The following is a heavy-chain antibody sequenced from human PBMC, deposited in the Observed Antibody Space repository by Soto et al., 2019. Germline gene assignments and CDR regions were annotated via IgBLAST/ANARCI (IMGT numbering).Heavy chain of an antibody. V-gene: IGHV1-18*01. D-gene: IGHD2-21*02. CDR2: ISGYNGKT. CDR3: AREGDVPYYYSGMDV. CDR1: GYTFTSYG. Sequence: QVQLVQSGGEVKKPGASVKVSCKASGYTFTSYGISWVRQAPGQGLEWMGWISGYNGKTNYAQKVQDRVTMTTDTSTSTVYMELRSLRSEDTAVYYCAREGDVPYYYSGMDVWGQGTTVTVSS. J-gene: IGHJ6*02.